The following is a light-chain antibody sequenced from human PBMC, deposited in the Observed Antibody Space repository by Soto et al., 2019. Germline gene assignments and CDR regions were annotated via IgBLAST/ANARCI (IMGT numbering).Light chain of an antibody. CDR2: DAF. V-gene: IGKV1-5*01. CDR1: QIITS. CDR3: QHYDSYPYN. J-gene: IGKJ2*01. Sequence: DIQMTQSPSTLSASVGDRVTITCRASQIITSLAWYQQIPGKAPTLLIYDAFNSQSGVPSRFSGSASGTEFTRTISTLQPDDFATYYCQHYDSYPYNFGQGTKPEI.